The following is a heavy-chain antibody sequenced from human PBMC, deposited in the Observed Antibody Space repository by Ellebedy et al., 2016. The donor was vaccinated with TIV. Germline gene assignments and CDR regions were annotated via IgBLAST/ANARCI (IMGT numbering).Heavy chain of an antibody. CDR2: FGVSGDTT. Sequence: PGGSLRLSCAASGFTFTSYAMTWVRQAPGKGLEWVSGFGVSGDTTYYTDSVKDRFTVSRDNSRNTLYLQMNSLRVEDTAVYYCAKDKVFGDSKWEIDVWGQGTTVTVSS. V-gene: IGHV3-23*01. D-gene: IGHD4-17*01. CDR1: GFTFTSYA. CDR3: AKDKVFGDSKWEIDV. J-gene: IGHJ6*02.